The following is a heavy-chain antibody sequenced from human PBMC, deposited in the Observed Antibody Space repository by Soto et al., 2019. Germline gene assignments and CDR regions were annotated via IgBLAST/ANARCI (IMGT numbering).Heavy chain of an antibody. Sequence: QVQLQESGPGLVKPSGTLSLACAVSGGSISTYNWWNWVRQSPGEGRGWIGEIYHSGITSYNPSLKSRVTSSVDKSREQFPLKLRSVTAGDTAVYYRARGPDYSGVTPGYFDYWGQGTLVAVSS. J-gene: IGHJ4*02. D-gene: IGHD1-26*01. V-gene: IGHV4-4*02. CDR2: IYHSGIT. CDR1: GGSISTYNW. CDR3: ARGPDYSGVTPGYFDY.